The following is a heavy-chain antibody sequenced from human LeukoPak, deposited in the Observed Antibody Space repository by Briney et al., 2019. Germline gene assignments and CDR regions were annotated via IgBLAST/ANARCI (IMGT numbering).Heavy chain of an antibody. V-gene: IGHV3-23*01. CDR2: ISDSGGGS. CDR3: AKDSSTVRGEFDY. Sequence: GGSLRLSCTASGFTFSNYAMSWVRLAPGQGLEWVSGISDSGGGSYYADSVKGRFTISRDNSKNTLYLQMDSLRAEETAVYYCAKDSSTVRGEFDYWGQGTLVTVSS. J-gene: IGHJ4*02. CDR1: GFTFSNYA. D-gene: IGHD3-10*01.